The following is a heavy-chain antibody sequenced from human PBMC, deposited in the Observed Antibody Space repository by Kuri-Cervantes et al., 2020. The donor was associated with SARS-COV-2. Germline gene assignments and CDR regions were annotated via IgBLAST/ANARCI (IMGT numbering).Heavy chain of an antibody. CDR2: ISSSSSYM. CDR3: ARFGIGSTSWYFDY. V-gene: IGHV3-21*01. Sequence: GGSLRLSCAASGFTFSSYSMNWVRQAPGKGLEWVSSISSSSSYMYYADSVKGRFTISRDNSKNTLYLQMNSLRAEDTAVYYCARFGIGSTSWYFDYWGQGTLVTVSS. J-gene: IGHJ4*02. D-gene: IGHD6-19*01. CDR1: GFTFSSYS.